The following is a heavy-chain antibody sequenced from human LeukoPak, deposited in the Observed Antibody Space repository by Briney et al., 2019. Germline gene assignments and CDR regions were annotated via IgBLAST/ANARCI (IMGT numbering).Heavy chain of an antibody. V-gene: IGHV3-7*03. CDR1: GFPFNAYW. J-gene: IGHJ4*02. D-gene: IGHD6-13*01. Sequence: GGSLRLSCAASGFPFNAYWVTWVRQAPGKGLEWVANIRQDGGTKYYVDSVKGRFTISRDNAMNSLYLQMNSLRAEDTAIYYCARSLPYGTTWYGRSDFWGQGTLVTVSS. CDR2: IRQDGGTK. CDR3: ARSLPYGTTWYGRSDF.